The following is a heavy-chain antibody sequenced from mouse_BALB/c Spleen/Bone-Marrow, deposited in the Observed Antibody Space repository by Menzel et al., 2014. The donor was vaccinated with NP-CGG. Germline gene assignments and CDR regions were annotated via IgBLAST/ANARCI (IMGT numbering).Heavy chain of an antibody. J-gene: IGHJ2*01. V-gene: IGHV1-18*01. CDR1: GYTFTDYN. CDR2: INPNNGGT. D-gene: IGHD1-1*02. CDR3: ARGGNFDY. Sequence: VQLKQSGPELVKPGASVKLPCKASGYTFTDYNMDWVRQSHGKSLEWIGNINPNNGGTIYNQKFKGKATLTVDKSSSTAYMELRSLTSEDTAVYYCARGGNFDYWGQGTTLTVSS.